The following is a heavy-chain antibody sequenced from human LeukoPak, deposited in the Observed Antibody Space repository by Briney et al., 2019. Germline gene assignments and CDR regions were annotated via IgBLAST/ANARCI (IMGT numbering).Heavy chain of an antibody. J-gene: IGHJ4*02. CDR1: GGTFSSYA. Sequence: GSSVKVSCKASGGTFSSYAISWVRQAPGQGLEWMGRIIPILGIANFAQKFQVRVTITADKSTSTAYMELSSLRSEDTAVYYCAIPFYCGGDCYNSDYWGQGTLVTVSS. D-gene: IGHD2-21*02. V-gene: IGHV1-69*04. CDR2: IIPILGIA. CDR3: AIPFYCGGDCYNSDY.